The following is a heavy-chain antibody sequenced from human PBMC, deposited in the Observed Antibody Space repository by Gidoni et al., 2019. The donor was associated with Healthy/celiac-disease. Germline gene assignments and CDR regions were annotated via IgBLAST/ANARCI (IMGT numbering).Heavy chain of an antibody. CDR1: GFTFSGSA. CDR2: IRSKANSYAT. J-gene: IGHJ4*02. Sequence: EVQLVESGGGLVQPGGSLKLSCAASGFTFSGSAMHWVRQASGKGLGWVGRIRSKANSYATAYAASVKGRFTISRDDSKNTAYLQMNSLKTEDTAVYYCTRHSGPGIAVLHYWGQGTLVTVSS. D-gene: IGHD6-19*01. CDR3: TRHSGPGIAVLHY. V-gene: IGHV3-73*02.